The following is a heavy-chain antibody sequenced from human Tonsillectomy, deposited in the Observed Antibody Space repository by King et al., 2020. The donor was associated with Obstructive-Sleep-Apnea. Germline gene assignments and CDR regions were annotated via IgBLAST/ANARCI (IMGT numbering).Heavy chain of an antibody. CDR2: IRSKANSYAT. Sequence: VQLVESGGGLVQPGGSLKLSCAASGFTFSGSAMHWVRQASGKGLEWVGRIRSKANSYATAYAASMKGRFTISRDDSRNTAYLQMNSLKTEDTAVYYCTRIYGGNYHFDYWGQGTLVTVSS. J-gene: IGHJ4*02. D-gene: IGHD4-23*01. CDR3: TRIYGGNYHFDY. CDR1: GFTFSGSA. V-gene: IGHV3-73*02.